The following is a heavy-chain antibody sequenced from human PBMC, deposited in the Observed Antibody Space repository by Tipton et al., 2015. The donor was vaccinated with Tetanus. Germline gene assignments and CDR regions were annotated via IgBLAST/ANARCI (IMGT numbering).Heavy chain of an antibody. CDR1: GGSFSAYY. V-gene: IGHV4-34*09. CDR3: ARDQGGGRVVRLNRLDP. CDR2: INHSGST. J-gene: IGHJ5*02. Sequence: TLSLTCAVYGGSFSAYYWSWIRQSPGKGLEWIGEINHSGSTTYSPSFKSRVTISVDTSKNQFSLNLSSVTAADTAVYYCARDQGGGRVVRLNRLDPWGQGTLVTVSS. D-gene: IGHD6-6*01.